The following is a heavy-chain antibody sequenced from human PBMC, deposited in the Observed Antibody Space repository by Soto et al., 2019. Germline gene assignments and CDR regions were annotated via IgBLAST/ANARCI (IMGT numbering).Heavy chain of an antibody. J-gene: IGHJ4*02. V-gene: IGHV1-69*06. D-gene: IGHD1-26*01. Sequence: QVVLLQSGAEVKEPGSSVRLSCQVSGSTFNNFAFSWVRQAPGQGPEWLGGIVVMSNAADYSQRFQDRVMITADTPTSTLYMELGSLTFDDTAVYYCARAIKRWEVNYYFDYWGQGTLVTVSS. CDR2: IVVMSNAA. CDR1: GSTFNNFA. CDR3: ARAIKRWEVNYYFDY.